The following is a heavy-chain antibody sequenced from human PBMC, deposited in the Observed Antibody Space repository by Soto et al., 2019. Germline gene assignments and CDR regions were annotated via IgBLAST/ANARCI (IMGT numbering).Heavy chain of an antibody. J-gene: IGHJ4*02. CDR1: GYTFSDFG. CDR2: ISPYNGDT. Sequence: GASVKVSCKASGYTFSDFGISWVRQAPGQGLEWMGWISPYNGDTKYTQKLQGRVTMTTDTSTGTAYMELRSLRSDDTAVYYCAREYCSGGSCYSVDYWGQGTLVTVSS. CDR3: AREYCSGGSCYSVDY. D-gene: IGHD2-15*01. V-gene: IGHV1-18*01.